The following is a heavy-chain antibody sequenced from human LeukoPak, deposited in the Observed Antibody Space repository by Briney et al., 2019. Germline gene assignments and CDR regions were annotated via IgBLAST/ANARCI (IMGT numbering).Heavy chain of an antibody. Sequence: GGSLRLSCAGSGITFSSYWMHWVRQAPGKGLVWVSRINSDGRSTNYADSVKGRFTISRDNAKNTLYLQMNSLRAEDTAVYYCARSAYPGNSVIEDCGRGTLVTVSS. D-gene: IGHD4-23*01. CDR2: INSDGRST. CDR1: GITFSSYW. V-gene: IGHV3-74*01. CDR3: ARSAYPGNSVIED. J-gene: IGHJ4*02.